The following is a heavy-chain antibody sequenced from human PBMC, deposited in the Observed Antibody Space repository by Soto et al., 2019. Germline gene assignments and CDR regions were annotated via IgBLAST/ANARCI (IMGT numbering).Heavy chain of an antibody. D-gene: IGHD6-19*01. Sequence: QVQLVQSGADVKKPGASVKVSCKASGYNFTSYGISWVRQAPGQGLESMGWISPHNDRTKYARRFQDRVTTTTDTPTSTVYMELGSLRSDDTAVYYCARDLYYSSGRYFDHDAFDIWGQGTVVTVSS. CDR1: GYNFTSYG. J-gene: IGHJ3*02. V-gene: IGHV1-18*01. CDR3: ARDLYYSSGRYFDHDAFDI. CDR2: ISPHNDRT.